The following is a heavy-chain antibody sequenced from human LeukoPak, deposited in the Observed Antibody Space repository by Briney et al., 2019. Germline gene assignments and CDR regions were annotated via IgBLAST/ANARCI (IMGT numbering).Heavy chain of an antibody. V-gene: IGHV2-5*01. D-gene: IGHD4-23*01. CDR2: IYWNDDK. CDR1: EFSLSTSGVA. Sequence: SGPTLANPTQTLTLTCTFSEFSLSTSGVAVGWIRQPPGKALEWLALIYWNDDKRYSPILKSRLTITKDSSKNQVVLTMTNMDPGDTATYYCAHRGGGKSAFDIWGQGTMVTVSS. CDR3: AHRGGGKSAFDI. J-gene: IGHJ3*02.